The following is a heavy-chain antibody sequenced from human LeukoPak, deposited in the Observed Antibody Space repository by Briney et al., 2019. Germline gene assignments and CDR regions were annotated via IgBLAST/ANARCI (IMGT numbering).Heavy chain of an antibody. J-gene: IGHJ5*02. CDR2: INSDGSTT. Sequence: GGSLRLSCAASGFTFSGYWMHWVRQAPGTGLVWVSVINSDGSTTRYADSVRGRFTISRDNAKNTLYLQMNSLRAEDTAVYYCARSLTAAAGNLGHWGQGTLITVSS. V-gene: IGHV3-74*01. CDR1: GFTFSGYW. CDR3: ARSLTAAAGNLGH. D-gene: IGHD6-13*01.